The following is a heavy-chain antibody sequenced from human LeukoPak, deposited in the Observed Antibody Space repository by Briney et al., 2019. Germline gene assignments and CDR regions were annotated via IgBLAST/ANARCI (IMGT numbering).Heavy chain of an antibody. CDR1: GDSIGSSSYY. J-gene: IGHJ4*02. Sequence: PSETLSLTCTVSGDSIGSSSYYWGWIRQPPGKGLEWIGSIYYSGNTYYNPSLKSRVTISVNTSKNQFSLKLSSVTAADTAVYYCASPAYYDYVWGSYRSDNWGQGTLVTVSS. CDR3: ASPAYYDYVWGSYRSDN. V-gene: IGHV4-39*07. D-gene: IGHD3-16*02. CDR2: IYYSGNT.